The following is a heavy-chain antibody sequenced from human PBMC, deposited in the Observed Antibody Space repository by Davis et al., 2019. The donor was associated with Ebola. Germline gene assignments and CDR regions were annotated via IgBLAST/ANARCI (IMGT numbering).Heavy chain of an antibody. V-gene: IGHV4-59*03. J-gene: IGHJ5*02. Sequence: SETLSLTFTVSGGSISGGYCSWFRQSPGKALEWIAYLSYGGHSNSNPSLKSRVFISVDTSKNQFSLQLSPVIAADTAIYYCAAYSWNNYFSPWGQGTLVTVSS. CDR1: GGSISGGY. CDR2: LSYGGHS. CDR3: AAYSWNNYFSP. D-gene: IGHD1/OR15-1a*01.